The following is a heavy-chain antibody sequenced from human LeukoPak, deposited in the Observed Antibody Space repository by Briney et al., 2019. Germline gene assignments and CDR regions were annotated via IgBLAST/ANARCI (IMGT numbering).Heavy chain of an antibody. Sequence: PGGSLRLSCAASGFIFSNYAMAWIRQAPGKGLEWVAIIKKDGSEKYYVDSMKGRFTISRDNAKNSLFLQMNSLRAEDTAIYYCTTDTWYSAGHWGQGTLVTVSS. J-gene: IGHJ4*02. D-gene: IGHD2-15*01. CDR2: IKKDGSEK. CDR3: TTDTWYSAGH. CDR1: GFIFSNYA. V-gene: IGHV3-7*03.